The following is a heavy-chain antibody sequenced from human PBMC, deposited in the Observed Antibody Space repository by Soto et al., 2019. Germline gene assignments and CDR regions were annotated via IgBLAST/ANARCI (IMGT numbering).Heavy chain of an antibody. J-gene: IGHJ4*02. D-gene: IGHD3-16*01. V-gene: IGHV3-64*01. Sequence: GGSLRLSCAASGFTFSSYAMHWVRQAPGKGLEYVSAISSNGGSTYYANSVKGRFTISRDNSKNTLYLQMGSLRAEDMAVYYCARAIRDYIWGSYDYWGQGTLVTVSS. CDR1: GFTFSSYA. CDR2: ISSNGGST. CDR3: ARAIRDYIWGSYDY.